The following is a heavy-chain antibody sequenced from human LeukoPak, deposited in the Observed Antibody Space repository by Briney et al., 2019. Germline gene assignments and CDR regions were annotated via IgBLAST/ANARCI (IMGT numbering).Heavy chain of an antibody. CDR1: GYTFSNYG. D-gene: IGHD6-19*01. V-gene: IGHV1-18*04. Sequence: GASVKVCCKASGYTFSNYGISWVGQAPGLGLEWMGWTSYNGNTNYAQKFQDRVTMTTDTSTTTAYMELRSLESDDTAVYYCARHSGSGWQALGFWGQGTLVTVSS. CDR2: TSYNGNT. J-gene: IGHJ4*02. CDR3: ARHSGSGWQALGF.